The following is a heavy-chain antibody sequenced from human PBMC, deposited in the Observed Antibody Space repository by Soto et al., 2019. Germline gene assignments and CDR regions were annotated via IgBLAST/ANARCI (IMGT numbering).Heavy chain of an antibody. D-gene: IGHD5-18*01. CDR2: ISGGGANT. CDR3: ARVVTHNYYYYYGMDV. Sequence: GGSLRLSCAASGFTFSSYAMSWVRQAPGKGLEWVAAISGGGANTYYADSVKGRFTISRDNSKNTLYLQMNSLRAEDTAVYYCARVVTHNYYYYYGMDVWGQGTTVTVSS. J-gene: IGHJ6*02. V-gene: IGHV3-23*01. CDR1: GFTFSSYA.